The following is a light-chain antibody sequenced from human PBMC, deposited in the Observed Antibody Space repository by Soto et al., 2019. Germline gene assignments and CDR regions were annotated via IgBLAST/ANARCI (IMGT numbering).Light chain of an antibody. V-gene: IGKV1-33*01. CDR3: QQFDTLPFT. CDR2: DAS. CDR1: QDINNF. Sequence: DIQMTQSPSSLSASVGDRMTITCQASQDINNFLHWYQLKPGKAPKLLIYDASKLETGVPSRFSGSGSGTDFTLIISGLQPEDFATYYCQQFDTLPFTFGPGTKVDI. J-gene: IGKJ3*01.